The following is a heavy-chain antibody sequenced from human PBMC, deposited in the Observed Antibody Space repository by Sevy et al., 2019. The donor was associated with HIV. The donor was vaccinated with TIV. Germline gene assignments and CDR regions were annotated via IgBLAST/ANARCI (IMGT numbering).Heavy chain of an antibody. J-gene: IGHJ3*02. CDR3: ARDEKLVRDAFDI. CDR2: IKQDGSEK. V-gene: IGHV3-7*01. D-gene: IGHD6-13*01. Sequence: GGSLRLSCAASGFTFSSYWMSWVRQAPGKGLEWVANIKQDGSEKYYVDSVKGRFTISRDNAKNSLYLQMNSLRAEDTAVYYCARDEKLVRDAFDIWGQGTMVTVSS. CDR1: GFTFSSYW.